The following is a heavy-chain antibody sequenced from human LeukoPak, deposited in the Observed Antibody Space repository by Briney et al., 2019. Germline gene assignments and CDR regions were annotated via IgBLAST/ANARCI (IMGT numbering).Heavy chain of an antibody. V-gene: IGHV3-23*01. CDR1: GFTFSSYV. D-gene: IGHD6-19*01. CDR2: ISGGGGST. Sequence: GGSLRLSCAASGFTFSSYVMSWVRQAPGKGLEWVSTISGGGGSTYYADSVKGRFTISRDNSKNTLYLQMNSLRAEDTAVYYCATSSYSSGWYGAFDIWGQGTMVTVSS. J-gene: IGHJ3*02. CDR3: ATSSYSSGWYGAFDI.